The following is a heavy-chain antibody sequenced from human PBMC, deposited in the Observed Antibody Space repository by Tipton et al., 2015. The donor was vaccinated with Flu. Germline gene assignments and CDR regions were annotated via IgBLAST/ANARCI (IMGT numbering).Heavy chain of an antibody. J-gene: IGHJ3*01. CDR2: MFYSGTT. CDR1: GGSISRFY. V-gene: IGHV4-59*08. Sequence: LRLSCSVSGGSISRFYWSWVRKPPGKGLEWIGYMFYSGTTNQNPSLKSRVTMSIDTSKNQFTLKLSSVTAADAAVYYCVRHSSGSLMNGVDVWGRGTMVTVSS. D-gene: IGHD3-22*01. CDR3: VRHSSGSLMNGVDV.